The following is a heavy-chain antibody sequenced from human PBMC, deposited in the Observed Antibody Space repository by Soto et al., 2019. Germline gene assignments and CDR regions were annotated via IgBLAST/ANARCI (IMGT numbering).Heavy chain of an antibody. CDR1: GFSLPTSGVG. CDR2: IDWDDDK. CDR3: AHRTTTVPWGFDP. V-gene: IGHV2-5*02. D-gene: IGHD4-17*01. Sequence: QITLKESGPTLVKPTQTLTLTCTLSGFSLPTSGVGVGWIRQPPGKTMEWLALIDWDDDKRYSPSLKSRLTINKDTSKDQLVLAMTNMEPADTATYFCAHRTTTVPWGFDPRGQGTLGTVS. J-gene: IGHJ5*02.